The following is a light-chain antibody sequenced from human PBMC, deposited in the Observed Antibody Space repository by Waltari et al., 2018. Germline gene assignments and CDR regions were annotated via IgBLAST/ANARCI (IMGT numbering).Light chain of an antibody. CDR3: QQTNSFPRT. J-gene: IGKJ1*01. V-gene: IGKV1D-12*01. CDR2: SAS. CDR1: QGIDNW. Sequence: DRVTITCRASQGIDNWLAWYQQKPGKAPKFLIYSASSLQSGVPSRFVGSGSGTDFILTISRLQPEDFATYYCQQTNSFPRTFGQGTKVAIK.